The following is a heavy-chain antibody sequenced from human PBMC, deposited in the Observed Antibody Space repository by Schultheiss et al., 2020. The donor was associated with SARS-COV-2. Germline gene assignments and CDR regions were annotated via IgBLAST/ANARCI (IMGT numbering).Heavy chain of an antibody. CDR2: IYTSGST. CDR1: GGSISSYY. D-gene: IGHD3-22*01. J-gene: IGHJ3*02. CDR3: ARFVPPVYSDSGGPI. V-gene: IGHV4-4*07. Sequence: SQTLSLTCTVSGGSISSYYWTWIRQPAGKGLEWIGRIYTSGSTNYNPSLKSRVTISVDTSKNQFSLRLSSVTASDTAVYYCARFVPPVYSDSGGPIWGQGTMVTVSS.